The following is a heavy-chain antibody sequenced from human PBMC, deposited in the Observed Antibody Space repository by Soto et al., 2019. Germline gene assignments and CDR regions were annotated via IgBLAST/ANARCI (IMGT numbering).Heavy chain of an antibody. J-gene: IGHJ4*02. CDR2: IYYSGST. V-gene: IGHV4-31*03. CDR1: GGSISSGGYY. D-gene: IGHD3-22*01. CDR3: ARVPTGGYYDSSGFLDYFDY. Sequence: SETLSLTCTVSGGSISSGGYYWSWIRQHPGKGLEWIGYIYYSGSTYYNPSLKSRVTISVDTSKNQFSLKLSSVTAADTAVYYCARVPTGGYYDSSGFLDYFDYWGQGTLVTVSS.